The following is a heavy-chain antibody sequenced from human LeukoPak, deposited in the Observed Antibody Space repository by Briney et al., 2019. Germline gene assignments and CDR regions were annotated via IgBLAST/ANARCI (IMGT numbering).Heavy chain of an antibody. V-gene: IGHV1-46*01. J-gene: IGHJ4*02. Sequence: ASLRVSCKTSGYTFTSHYIHWVRQAPGQGLEWMGIINPSAGSTSYAQKFQGRLTMTRDTSTSTVYMELSSLRSDDTAVYYCARGGSSGWYYFDYWGQGTLVTVSS. D-gene: IGHD6-19*01. CDR1: GYTFTSHY. CDR3: ARGGSSGWYYFDY. CDR2: INPSAGST.